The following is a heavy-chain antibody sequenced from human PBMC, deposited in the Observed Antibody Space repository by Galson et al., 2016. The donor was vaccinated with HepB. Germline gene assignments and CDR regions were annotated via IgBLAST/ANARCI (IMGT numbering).Heavy chain of an antibody. Sequence: PALVKPTQTLTLTCDVSGFSIRTSGMAVAWIRQPPGEALEWFALIYWDDDKRYRPSLKNRITMTRDTSKNQVVLTMTDMDPIDTATYYCAHYRSGWFSVGPDAFDVWGRGTRVTVSS. J-gene: IGHJ3*01. CDR1: GFSIRTSGMA. D-gene: IGHD3-10*01. CDR3: AHYRSGWFSVGPDAFDV. CDR2: IYWDDDK. V-gene: IGHV2-5*02.